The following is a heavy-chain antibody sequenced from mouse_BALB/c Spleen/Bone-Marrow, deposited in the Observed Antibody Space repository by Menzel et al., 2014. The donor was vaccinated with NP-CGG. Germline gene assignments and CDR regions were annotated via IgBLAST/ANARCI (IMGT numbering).Heavy chain of an antibody. CDR3: ARLDGNLFTY. J-gene: IGHJ3*01. V-gene: IGHV1-5*01. D-gene: IGHD2-1*01. CDR2: IYPGNSDT. Sequence: DVKLQESGTVLARPGASVKMSCKASGYTFTSYWMHWVKQRPGQGLEWIGAIYPGNSDTSYNQKFKGKAKLTAVTSTSTAYMELSSLTNEDSAVYYCARLDGNLFTYWGQGTLVTVSA. CDR1: GYTFTSYW.